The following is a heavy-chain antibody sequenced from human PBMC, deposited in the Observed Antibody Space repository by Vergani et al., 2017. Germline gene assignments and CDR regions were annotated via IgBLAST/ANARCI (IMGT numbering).Heavy chain of an antibody. D-gene: IGHD1-14*01. CDR2: IYYSGST. CDR3: AMNAARKDIRFDY. J-gene: IGHJ4*02. Sequence: QLQLQESGPGLVKPSETLSLTCTVSGGSISSSSYYWGWIRQPPGKGLEWIGSIYYSGSTYYNPSLKSRVTISVDTSKNQFSLKLRSVTAADTAVYYCAMNAARKDIRFDYWGQGTLVTVSS. CDR1: GGSISSSSYY. V-gene: IGHV4-39*01.